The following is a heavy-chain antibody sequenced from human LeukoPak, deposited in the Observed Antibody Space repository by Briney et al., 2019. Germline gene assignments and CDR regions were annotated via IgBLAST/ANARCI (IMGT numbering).Heavy chain of an antibody. V-gene: IGHV3-15*01. CDR2: IKSKTDGGTT. CDR3: TSLGYCSSTSCRRGNWFDP. J-gene: IGHJ5*02. CDR1: GFTLSNAW. D-gene: IGHD2-2*01. Sequence: PGGSLRLSCAASGFTLSNAWMSWVRQAPGKGLEWVGRIKSKTDGGTTDYAAPVKGRFTISRDDSKNTLYLQMNSLKTEDTAVYYCTSLGYCSSTSCRRGNWFDPWGQGTLVTVSS.